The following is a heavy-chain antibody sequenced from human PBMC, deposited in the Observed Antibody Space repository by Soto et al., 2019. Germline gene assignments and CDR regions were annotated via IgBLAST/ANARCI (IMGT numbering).Heavy chain of an antibody. V-gene: IGHV3-21*01. CDR1: VFTFISYS. CDR3: ARDCRDYDILTGYCDYYGMDV. Sequence: GWSLRLSCASSVFTFISYSMNWVRQAPGKGLEWVSSISSSSSYIYYADSVKGRFTISRDNAKNSLYLQMNSLRAEDTAVYYCARDCRDYDILTGYCDYYGMDVWGQGTTVTVSS. D-gene: IGHD3-9*01. J-gene: IGHJ6*02. CDR2: ISSSSSYI.